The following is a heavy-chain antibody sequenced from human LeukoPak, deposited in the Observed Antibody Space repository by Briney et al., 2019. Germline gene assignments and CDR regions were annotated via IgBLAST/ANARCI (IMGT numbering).Heavy chain of an antibody. CDR2: IYYSGST. D-gene: IGHD3-10*01. Sequence: PSETLSLTCTVSGGSISSSSYYWGWIRQPPGKGLEWIGSIYYSGSTYYNPSLKSRVTISVDTSKNQFSLKLSSVTAADTAVYYCARLIFTMVRGDMSDYWGQGTLVTVSS. CDR3: ARLIFTMVRGDMSDY. V-gene: IGHV4-39*01. J-gene: IGHJ4*02. CDR1: GGSISSSSYY.